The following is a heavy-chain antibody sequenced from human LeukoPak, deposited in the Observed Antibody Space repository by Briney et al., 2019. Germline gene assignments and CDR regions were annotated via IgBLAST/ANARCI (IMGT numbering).Heavy chain of an antibody. J-gene: IGHJ4*02. V-gene: IGHV3-30-3*01. CDR3: ARYSGSYATYDY. Sequence: PGGSLRLSCAVSGFTFGAYAMRWVRQSPGKGLEWVALISYDGNREWYADSVKGRFTVSRDNSKNTLYLQMNSLRHEDTAVYYCARYSGSYATYDYWGQGNLVTVSS. CDR2: ISYDGNRE. CDR1: GFTFGAYA. D-gene: IGHD1-26*01.